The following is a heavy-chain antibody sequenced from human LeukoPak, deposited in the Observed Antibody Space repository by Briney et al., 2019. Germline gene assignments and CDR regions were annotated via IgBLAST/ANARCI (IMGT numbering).Heavy chain of an antibody. CDR1: GFTLSSYS. CDR2: ISSSSTTR. V-gene: IGHV3-48*01. CDR3: ASKRPFPGGVDRDAFDI. J-gene: IGHJ3*02. Sequence: PGGSLRLSCAASGFTLSSYSMNWVRQAPGKGLEWVSYISSSSTTRYYADSVKGRFTISRHNSKNTLYLQMNSLRAEDTAVYYCASKRPFPGGVDRDAFDIWGQGTMVTVSS. D-gene: IGHD3-16*01.